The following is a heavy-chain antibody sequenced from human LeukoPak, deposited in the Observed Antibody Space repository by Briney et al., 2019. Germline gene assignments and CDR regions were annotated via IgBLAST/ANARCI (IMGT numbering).Heavy chain of an antibody. CDR3: APEPSDDVES. CDR1: GITFRRHW. V-gene: IGHV3-7*01. Sequence: GGSLRLSCAASGITFRRHWMSWVREAPGKGLEWVANIDEDGGEKNYVDSVKGRFTISRDNAKNSWYLQMNSLRTEDTAMYYCAPEPSDDVESWGQGILVTVSS. J-gene: IGHJ4*02. D-gene: IGHD5-24*01. CDR2: IDEDGGEK.